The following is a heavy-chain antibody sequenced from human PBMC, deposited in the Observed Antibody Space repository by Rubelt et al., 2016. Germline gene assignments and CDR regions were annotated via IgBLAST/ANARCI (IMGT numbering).Heavy chain of an antibody. V-gene: IGHV1-2*06. D-gene: IGHD3-22*01. CDR2: INPNSGGT. J-gene: IGHJ4*02. Sequence: GLEWMGRINPNSGGTNYAQKFQGRVTMTRDTSISTAYMELSRLRSDDTAVYYCARDQYYDTSGYYYFYSAFDYWGQGTLVTVSS. CDR3: ARDQYYDTSGYYYFYSAFDY.